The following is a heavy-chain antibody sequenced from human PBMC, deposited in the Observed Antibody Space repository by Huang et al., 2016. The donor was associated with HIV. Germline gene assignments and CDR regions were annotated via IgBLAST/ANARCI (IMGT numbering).Heavy chain of an antibody. J-gene: IGHJ4*02. CDR3: AIHDSNDFTFDD. V-gene: IGHV5-51*03. CDR1: GFSFTSYW. CDR2: ICPGNSNT. Sequence: EVQLVQSGVEVKKPGESLKISCKGSGFSFTSYWIGWVRQMPGKGLECMGIICPGNSNTFYSPAFQGQVTSSADKYTRTAYLQWSSLKASDSAIYYCAIHDSNDFTFDDWGQGTLVAVSS. D-gene: IGHD5-18*01.